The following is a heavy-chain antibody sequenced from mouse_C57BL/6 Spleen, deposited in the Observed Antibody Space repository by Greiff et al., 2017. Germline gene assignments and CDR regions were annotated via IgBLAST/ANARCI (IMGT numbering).Heavy chain of an antibody. J-gene: IGHJ4*01. CDR3: ARDYYGSYYYAMDY. D-gene: IGHD1-1*01. CDR2: ISGGGGNT. CDR1: GFTFSSYT. V-gene: IGHV5-9*01. Sequence: EVKVVESGGGLVKPGGSLKLSCAASGFTFSSYTMSWVRQTPEKRLEWVATISGGGGNTYYPDSVKGRFTISRDNAKNTLYLQMSSLRSEDTALYYCARDYYGSYYYAMDYWGQGTSVTVSS.